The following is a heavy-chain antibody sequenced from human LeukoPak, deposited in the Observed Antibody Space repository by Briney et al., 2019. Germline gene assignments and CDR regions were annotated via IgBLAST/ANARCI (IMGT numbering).Heavy chain of an antibody. V-gene: IGHV3-9*01. D-gene: IGHD1-26*01. CDR3: AKGEVGATPGAFDY. CDR1: GFTFDDYA. J-gene: IGHJ4*02. Sequence: GRSLRLSCAASGFTFDDYAIHWVRQAPGKCLAWVSGISWNSGSIGYADSVKGRFTISRDNAKNSLYLQMNSLRAEDTALYYCAKGEVGATPGAFDYWGQGTLVTVSS. CDR2: ISWNSGSI.